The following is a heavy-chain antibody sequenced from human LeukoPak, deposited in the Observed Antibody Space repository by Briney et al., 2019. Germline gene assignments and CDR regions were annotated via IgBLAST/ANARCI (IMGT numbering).Heavy chain of an antibody. CDR1: GGSFSGYY. Sequence: PSETLSLTCAVYGGSFSGYYWSWIRQPPGKGLEWIGEINHSGSTNYNPSLKSRVTISVDTSKNQFSLKLSSVTAADTAVYYCARRSLVGATGHWGQGTLVTVSS. J-gene: IGHJ4*02. CDR3: ARRSLVGATGH. D-gene: IGHD1-26*01. V-gene: IGHV4-34*01. CDR2: INHSGST.